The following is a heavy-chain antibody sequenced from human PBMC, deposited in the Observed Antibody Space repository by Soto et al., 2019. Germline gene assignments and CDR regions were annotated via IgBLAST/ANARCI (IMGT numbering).Heavy chain of an antibody. CDR1: GFTFSSYG. CDR2: ISYDGSNK. D-gene: IGHD6-13*01. CDR3: AKARAIAAAGTLDY. J-gene: IGHJ4*02. Sequence: GGSLRLSCAASGFTFSSYGMHWVRQAPGKGLEWVAVISYDGSNKYYADSVKGRFTISRDNSKNTLYLQMNSLRAEDTAVYYCAKARAIAAAGTLDYWGQGTLVTVSS. V-gene: IGHV3-30*18.